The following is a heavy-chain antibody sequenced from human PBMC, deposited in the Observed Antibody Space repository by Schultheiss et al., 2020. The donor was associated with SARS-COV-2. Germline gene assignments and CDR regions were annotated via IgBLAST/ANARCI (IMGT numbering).Heavy chain of an antibody. CDR1: GGSFSGYY. V-gene: IGHV4-34*01. D-gene: IGHD5-18*01. Sequence: SETLSLTCAVYGGSFSGYYWSWIRQPPGKGLEWIGEINHSGSTNYNPSLKSRVTMSVDTSKNQFSLKLSSVTAADTAVYYCARGRWGYSYGYWYWGQGTLVTVSS. J-gene: IGHJ4*02. CDR2: INHSGST. CDR3: ARGRWGYSYGYWY.